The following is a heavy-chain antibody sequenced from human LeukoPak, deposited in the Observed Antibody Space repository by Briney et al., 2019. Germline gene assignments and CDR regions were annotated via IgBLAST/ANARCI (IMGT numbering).Heavy chain of an antibody. CDR3: AGDPLLTAAAGGAEYFQH. J-gene: IGHJ1*01. CDR1: GGSISSSSYY. CDR2: IYYSGST. Sequence: SETLSLTCTVSGGSISSSSYYWGWIRQPPGKGLEWIGSIYYSGSTYYNPSLKSRVTISVDTSKNQFSLKLSSVTAADTAVYYCAGDPLLTAAAGGAEYFQHWGQGTLVTVSS. V-gene: IGHV4-39*07. D-gene: IGHD6-13*01.